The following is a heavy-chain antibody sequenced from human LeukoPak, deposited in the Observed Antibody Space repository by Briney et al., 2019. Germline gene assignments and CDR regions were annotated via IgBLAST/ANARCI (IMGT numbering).Heavy chain of an antibody. Sequence: ASPKVSCKPSGGTFSTYAISWVRQAVGQGLEWMGRIVPILGIANYAQKFQGSVTTTADKSTSTAYMELSSLRSEDTVVYYCTRLLNGTVFDYWGRGALVSVSS. CDR2: IVPILGIA. V-gene: IGHV1-69*04. D-gene: IGHD3/OR15-3a*01. J-gene: IGHJ4*02. CDR1: GGTFSTYA. CDR3: TRLLNGTVFDY.